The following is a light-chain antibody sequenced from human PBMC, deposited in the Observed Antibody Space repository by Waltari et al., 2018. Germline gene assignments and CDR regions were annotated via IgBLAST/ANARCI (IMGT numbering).Light chain of an antibody. CDR3: QHRANWPLT. V-gene: IGKV3-11*01. CDR1: QSIRSY. CDR2: DAS. Sequence: EIVLTQSPAIVSSSPGERATLPRRASQSIRSYLAWYQQKPGQAPRLLIYDASTRAPDIPARFSGSGSGTDFTLTISSLEPEYSAVYYCQHRANWPLTFGGGTTVEIK. J-gene: IGKJ4*01.